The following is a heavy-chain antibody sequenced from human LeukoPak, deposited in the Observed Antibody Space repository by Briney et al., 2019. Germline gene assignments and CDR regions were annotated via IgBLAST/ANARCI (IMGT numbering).Heavy chain of an antibody. V-gene: IGHV1-8*01. J-gene: IGHJ4*02. D-gene: IGHD3-3*01. CDR3: ARLDFTDGVSG. Sequence: ASVKVSCKASGYTFTSYDINWVRQATGQGLEWMGWMNPNSGNTGYAQKLQGRVTMTRNTYISTAYMELSSLRSEDTAVYYCARLDFTDGVSGWGQGTLVTVSS. CDR2: MNPNSGNT. CDR1: GYTFTSYD.